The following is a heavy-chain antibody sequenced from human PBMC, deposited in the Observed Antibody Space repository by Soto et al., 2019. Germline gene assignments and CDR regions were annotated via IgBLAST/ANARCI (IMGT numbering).Heavy chain of an antibody. CDR3: ARVPDSSLGTMHV. CDR2: MFPGDSDT. D-gene: IGHD6-19*01. Sequence: GESLKIPCRGSGYSFTTYWIGCVRHLPEQGLEWMGVMFPGDSDTRYSPSFQGQVTMSADPSTNTAYLEWSSLKAADSAMYYCARVPDSSLGTMHVRCQATTVTVFS. V-gene: IGHV5-51*01. J-gene: IGHJ6*02. CDR1: GYSFTTYW.